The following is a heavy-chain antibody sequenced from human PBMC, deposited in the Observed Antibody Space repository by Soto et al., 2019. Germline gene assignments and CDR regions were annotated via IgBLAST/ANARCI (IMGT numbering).Heavy chain of an antibody. Sequence: PVKVSCKASGGTFSSYAISWVRQAPGQGLEWMGGIIPIFCTANYAQKFQGRVTITADESTSTAYMELSSLRSEDTAVYYCARESGRPYGDYDPWFDPWGQGTLVTVSS. J-gene: IGHJ5*02. CDR2: IIPIFCTA. V-gene: IGHV1-69*13. CDR3: ARESGRPYGDYDPWFDP. CDR1: GGTFSSYA. D-gene: IGHD4-17*01.